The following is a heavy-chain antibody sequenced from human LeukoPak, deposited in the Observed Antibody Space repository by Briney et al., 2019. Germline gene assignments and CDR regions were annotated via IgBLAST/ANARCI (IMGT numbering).Heavy chain of an antibody. Sequence: SETLSLTCTVSGYSISSGYYWGWIRQPPGKGLEWIGSIYYSGSTYYNPSLKSRVTISVDTSKNQFSLKLSPVTAADTAVYYCARRVGPNYYYYYMDVWGKGTTVTVSS. CDR1: GYSISSGYY. J-gene: IGHJ6*03. CDR3: ARRVGPNYYYYYMDV. CDR2: IYYSGST. D-gene: IGHD1-26*01. V-gene: IGHV4-38-2*02.